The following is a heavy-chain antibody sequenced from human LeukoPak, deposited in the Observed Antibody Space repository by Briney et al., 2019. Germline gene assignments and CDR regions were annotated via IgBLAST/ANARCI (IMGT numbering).Heavy chain of an antibody. V-gene: IGHV5-51*01. CDR2: ICPGDSDT. CDR1: GYSFTNYW. D-gene: IGHD1-1*01. CDR3: ARRGTQDNWFDL. J-gene: IGHJ5*02. Sequence: LRESLKISCKGSGYSFTNYWIAWVRQMPGQGLEWMGIICPGDSDTRYSPSFQGQVTISADKSISTAYLQWSSLKASDTAMYYCARRGTQDNWFDLWGQGTLVTVSS.